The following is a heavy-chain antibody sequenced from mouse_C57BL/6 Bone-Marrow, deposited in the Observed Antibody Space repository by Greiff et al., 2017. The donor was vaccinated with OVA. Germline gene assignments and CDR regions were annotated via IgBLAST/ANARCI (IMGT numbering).Heavy chain of an antibody. CDR3: ARSYSSGYYFDY. J-gene: IGHJ2*01. D-gene: IGHD3-2*02. CDR1: GYTFTSYG. CDR2: NYPRSGNT. Sequence: QVQLQQSGAELARPGASVKLSCKASGYTFTSYGISWVKQRTGQGLEWIGENYPRSGNTYYNEKFKGKATLTADKSSSTAYMELRSLTSEDSAVYFCARSYSSGYYFDYWGQGTTLTVSS. V-gene: IGHV1-81*01.